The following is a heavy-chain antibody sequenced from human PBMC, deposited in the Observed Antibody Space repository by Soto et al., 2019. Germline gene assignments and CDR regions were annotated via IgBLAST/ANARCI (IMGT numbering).Heavy chain of an antibody. CDR2: IYHTRCA. Sequence: QVQLQESGSGLVKPSETLSLTCSVSGDSITSGGYSWSWIRQPPRRGLEWIGYIYHTRCASYSPSLKCRVTLSVDKSKNQFSLSLNSATAADTAIYYCARAHYVLSVYYFDSWGQGSMFTVSS. V-gene: IGHV4-30-2*01. J-gene: IGHJ4*02. D-gene: IGHD3-10*02. CDR3: ARAHYVLSVYYFDS. CDR1: GDSITSGGYS.